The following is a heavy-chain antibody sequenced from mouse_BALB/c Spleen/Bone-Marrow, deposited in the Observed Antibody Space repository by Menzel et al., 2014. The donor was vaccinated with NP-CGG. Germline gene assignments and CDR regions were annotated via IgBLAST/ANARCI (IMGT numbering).Heavy chain of an antibody. CDR1: GFTFSDYY. D-gene: IGHD2-13*01. J-gene: IGHJ4*01. CDR3: ARQDYSYYYAMDY. CDR2: ISNGGGST. V-gene: IGHV5-12*02. Sequence: EVMLVESGGGLVQPGGSLKLSCATSGFTFSDYYMYWVRQTPEKRLEWVAYISNGGGSTYYPDTVKGRFTIPRDNAKNSLYLQISRLKSEDTAMYYCARQDYSYYYAMDYWGQGTSVTVSS.